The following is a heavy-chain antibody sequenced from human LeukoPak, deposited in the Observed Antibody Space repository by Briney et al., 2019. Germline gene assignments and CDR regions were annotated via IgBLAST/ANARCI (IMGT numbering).Heavy chain of an antibody. J-gene: IGHJ4*02. CDR1: GGSFSGYY. CDR2: INHSGST. V-gene: IGHV4-34*01. Sequence: SETLSLTCAVYGGSFSGYYWSWIRQPPGKGLEWIGEINHSGSTNYIPSLKSRVTISVDTSKNQFSLKLSSVTAADTAVYYCASSHKRFDYWGQGTLVTVSS. CDR3: ASSHKRFDY.